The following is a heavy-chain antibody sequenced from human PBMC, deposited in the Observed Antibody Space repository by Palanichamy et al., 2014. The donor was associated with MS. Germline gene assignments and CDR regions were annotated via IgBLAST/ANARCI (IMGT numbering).Heavy chain of an antibody. D-gene: IGHD2-15*01. Sequence: QVQLQPVRSRTPEALADPLTHLCPSPGDSVSSNNAAWNWIRQSPSRGLEWLGRIYYRSKWFYDYASSVESRITINPDTAKNQFSLQLNSVTPEDGAVYYCARVGCGAGTCLLGLDVWGQGTTVTVSS. CDR1: GDSVSSNNAA. CDR2: IYYRSKWFY. V-gene: IGHV6-1*01. J-gene: IGHJ6*02. CDR3: ARVGCGAGTCLLGLDV.